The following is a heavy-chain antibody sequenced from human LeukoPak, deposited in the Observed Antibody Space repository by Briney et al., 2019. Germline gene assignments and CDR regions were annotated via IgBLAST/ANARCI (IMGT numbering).Heavy chain of an antibody. J-gene: IGHJ6*03. CDR3: ARADGSSSIDYYHLDV. CDR2: INPSGGST. Sequence: ASVKVSCKASGYTFSSYYMHWVRQAPGQGLEWMGIINPSGGSTSYAQKFQGRVTITADESTSTAYMELSSLRSEDTAIYYCARADGSSSIDYYHLDVWGKGTTVTVSS. V-gene: IGHV1-46*01. CDR1: GYTFSSYY. D-gene: IGHD6-6*01.